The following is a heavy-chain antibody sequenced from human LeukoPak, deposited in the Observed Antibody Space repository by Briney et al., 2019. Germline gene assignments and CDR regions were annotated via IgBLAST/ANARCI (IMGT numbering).Heavy chain of an antibody. V-gene: IGHV4-59*11. D-gene: IGHD5-18*01. Sequence: SETLSLTCTVSGGSISGHYWTWIRQPPGKGLEWIGYIYYSGSTNYNPSLKGRVSISVDTSKKQFSLNLSSVTAADTAVYYCARGAWDTAEREPFDYWGQGTLVTVSS. CDR2: IYYSGST. CDR3: ARGAWDTAEREPFDY. CDR1: GGSISGHY. J-gene: IGHJ4*02.